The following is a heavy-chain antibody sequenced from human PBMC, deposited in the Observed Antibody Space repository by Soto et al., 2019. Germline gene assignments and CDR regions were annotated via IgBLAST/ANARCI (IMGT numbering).Heavy chain of an antibody. D-gene: IGHD1-26*01. CDR2: ISGSGGST. J-gene: IGHJ4*02. Sequence: PGGSLRLSCAASGFSFTSYAMSWVRQAPGKGLEWVSAISGSGGSTYYSDSVKGRFTISRDNSKNSLFLQMNSLRAEDTAVYYCAKGMPGGAPIYWGQGTLVTVSS. CDR1: GFSFTSYA. CDR3: AKGMPGGAPIY. V-gene: IGHV3-23*01.